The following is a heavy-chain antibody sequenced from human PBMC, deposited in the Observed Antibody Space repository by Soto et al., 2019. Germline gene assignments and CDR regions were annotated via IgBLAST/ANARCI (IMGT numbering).Heavy chain of an antibody. CDR1: GGTFSSYA. D-gene: IGHD5-18*01. J-gene: IGHJ6*02. CDR3: ARDRRSYGTYYSGIDV. V-gene: IGHV1-69*12. CDR2: IIPIFGTA. Sequence: QVQLVQSGAEVKKPGSSVKVSCKASGGTFSSYAISWVRQAPGQGLEWMGGIIPIFGTANYAQKFQGRVTIAADESKSSAYMVLSSVGPEDTAVYYCARDRRSYGTYYSGIDVWGQGTTVTVSS.